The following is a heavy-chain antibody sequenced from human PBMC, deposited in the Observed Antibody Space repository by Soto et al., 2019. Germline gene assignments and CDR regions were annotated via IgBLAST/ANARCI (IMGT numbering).Heavy chain of an antibody. V-gene: IGHV4-59*08. CDR1: GGSISSYY. D-gene: IGHD3-10*01. Sequence: SETLSLTCTVSGGSISSYYWSWVRQPPGKGLEWIGYMYYSGSTNYNPSLKSRVTMSVDTSKKRFSLKLTSVTAADTAVYYCARVARYYGSGGPGRDYWGQGTLVTVSS. J-gene: IGHJ4*02. CDR3: ARVARYYGSGGPGRDY. CDR2: MYYSGST.